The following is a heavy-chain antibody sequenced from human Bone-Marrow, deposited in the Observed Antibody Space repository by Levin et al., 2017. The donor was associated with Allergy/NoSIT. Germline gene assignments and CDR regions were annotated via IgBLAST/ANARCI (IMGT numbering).Heavy chain of an antibody. CDR2: IVGSVGTT. J-gene: IGHJ4*02. D-gene: IGHD2-15*01. Sequence: SGGSLRLSCVASGFTFSNYAMTWVRQAPGQGLEWVSTIVGSVGTTYYADSVKGRFTISRDNFKNTLYLQMKRLRADDTAIYYCAKERFVAPGNVGGSDHWGQGTLVTVSS. CDR3: AKERFVAPGNVGGSDH. V-gene: IGHV3-23*01. CDR1: GFTFSNYA.